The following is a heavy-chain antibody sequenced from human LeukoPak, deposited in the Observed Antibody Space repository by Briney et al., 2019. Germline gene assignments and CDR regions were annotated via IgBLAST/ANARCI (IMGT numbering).Heavy chain of an antibody. Sequence: PSETLSLTCTVSGGSISSSSYYWGWIRQPPGKGLEWIGSIYYSGSTYYNPSLKSRVTISVDTSKNQFSLKLSSVTAADTAVYYCVRGLTGVVGAADVWGKGTTVTVSS. CDR3: VRGLTGVVGAADV. J-gene: IGHJ6*04. CDR1: GGSISSSSYY. D-gene: IGHD2-15*01. V-gene: IGHV4-39*07. CDR2: IYYSGST.